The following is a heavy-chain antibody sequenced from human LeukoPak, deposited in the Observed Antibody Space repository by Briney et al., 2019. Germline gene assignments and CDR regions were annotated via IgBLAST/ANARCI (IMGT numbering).Heavy chain of an antibody. J-gene: IGHJ4*02. CDR2: IIPIFGTA. CDR3: ARDQERLGELSYYFDY. Sequence: SVKVSCKASGGTFSSYAISWVRQAPGQGLERMGGIIPIFGTANYAQKFQGRVTITADKSTSTTYMELSGLRSEDTAVYYCARDQERLGELSYYFDYWGQGTLVTVSS. CDR1: GGTFSSYA. V-gene: IGHV1-69*06. D-gene: IGHD3-16*02.